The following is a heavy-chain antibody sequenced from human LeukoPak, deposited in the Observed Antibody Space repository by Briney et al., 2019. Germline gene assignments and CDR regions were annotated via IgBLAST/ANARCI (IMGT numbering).Heavy chain of an antibody. D-gene: IGHD6-19*01. CDR1: GYTFTSYY. CDR3: AREVAVAGTFWFDP. J-gene: IGHJ5*02. CDR2: INPNSGGT. Sequence: GASVKVSCKASGYTFTSYYMHWVRQAPGQGLEWMGWINPNSGGTNYAQKFQGRVTMTRDTSISTAYMELSRLRSDDTAVYYCAREVAVAGTFWFDPWGQGTLVTVSS. V-gene: IGHV1-2*02.